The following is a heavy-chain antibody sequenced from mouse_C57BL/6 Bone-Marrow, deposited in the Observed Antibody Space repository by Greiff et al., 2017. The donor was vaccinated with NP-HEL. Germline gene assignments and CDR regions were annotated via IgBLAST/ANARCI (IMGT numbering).Heavy chain of an antibody. V-gene: IGHV1-59*01. CDR3: ARRARYYYGSSFLYYFDY. J-gene: IGHJ2*01. Sequence: VQLQQPGAELVRPGTSVKLSCKASGYTFTSYWMHWVKQRPGQGLEWIGVIAPSDSYTNYNQKFKGKATLTVDTSSSTAYMQLSSLTSEDSAVYYCARRARYYYGSSFLYYFDYWGQGTTLTVSS. D-gene: IGHD1-1*01. CDR1: GYTFTSYW. CDR2: IAPSDSYT.